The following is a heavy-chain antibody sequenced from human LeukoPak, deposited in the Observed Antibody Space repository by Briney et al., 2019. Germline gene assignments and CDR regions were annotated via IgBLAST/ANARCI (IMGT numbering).Heavy chain of an antibody. CDR1: GFTFSSYN. D-gene: IGHD5-18*01. CDR2: ISSSSTYI. J-gene: IGHJ4*02. V-gene: IGHV3-21*01. Sequence: GGSLRLSCAASGFTFSSYNMDWVRQAPGKGLEWVSSISSSSTYIYYADSLKGRFTISRDNAKNSLYLQMNSLRVEDTAVYYCARVPGYSYGYDYWGQGTLVTVSS. CDR3: ARVPGYSYGYDY.